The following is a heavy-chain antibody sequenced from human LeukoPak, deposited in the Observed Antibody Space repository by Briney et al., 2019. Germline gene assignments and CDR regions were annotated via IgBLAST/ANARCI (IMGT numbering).Heavy chain of an antibody. V-gene: IGHV3-7*01. CDR2: VGRDGSEK. CDR3: AKVGTWELQRVFEN. D-gene: IGHD1-26*01. Sequence: GGPLRLPCAASGFTFRDYWMPWVRQVPEKGLEWLANVGRDGSEKNYVDSVEGRFTISRDNAKKSLDLEMNSLRVEDTALYYCAKVGTWELQRVFENWGQGTLVTVSS. J-gene: IGHJ4*02. CDR1: GFTFRDYW.